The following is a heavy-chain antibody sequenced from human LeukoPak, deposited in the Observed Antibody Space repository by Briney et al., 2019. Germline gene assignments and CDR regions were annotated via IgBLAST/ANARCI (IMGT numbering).Heavy chain of an antibody. J-gene: IGHJ5*02. CDR3: ARNRAGPILTGYYLNWFDP. Sequence: ASVKVSCTTSVGTFSSYAISWVRHAPGQGLEWMGRIIPILGIANYAQKFQGRVTITADKSTSTAYMELSSLRSEDTAVYYCARNRAGPILTGYYLNWFDPWGQGTLVTVSS. CDR2: IIPILGIA. CDR1: VGTFSSYA. V-gene: IGHV1-69*04. D-gene: IGHD3-9*01.